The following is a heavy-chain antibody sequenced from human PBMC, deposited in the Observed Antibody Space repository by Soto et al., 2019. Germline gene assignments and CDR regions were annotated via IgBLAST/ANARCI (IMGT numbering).Heavy chain of an antibody. CDR3: ARDDAFGNENGFDI. CDR2: IVSDGSAK. J-gene: IGHJ3*02. Sequence: QVQLVESGGGVVQPGTSLRLSCAVSGFPFSTYGFHWVRQPPGNGLEWVAVIVSDGSAKYHADSVEGRFTMSRDNSKDTLYLQMNSLRAEDTAVYYCARDDAFGNENGFDIWGQGTMVTGSS. CDR1: GFPFSTYG. V-gene: IGHV3-33*01. D-gene: IGHD1-1*01.